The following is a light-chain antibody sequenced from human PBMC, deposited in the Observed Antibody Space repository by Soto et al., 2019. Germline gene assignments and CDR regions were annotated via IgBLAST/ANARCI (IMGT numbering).Light chain of an antibody. CDR2: DAS. CDR3: QQYYSTPLT. CDR1: RSVNNF. V-gene: IGKV3-11*01. Sequence: EIVLTQSPVTLSLSPGERATLSCRATRSVNNFVAWYQQKPGQAPSLLISDASNRATGIPDRFSGSGSGTDFTLTISSLQAEDVAVYYCQQYYSTPLTFGGGTKVDIK. J-gene: IGKJ4*01.